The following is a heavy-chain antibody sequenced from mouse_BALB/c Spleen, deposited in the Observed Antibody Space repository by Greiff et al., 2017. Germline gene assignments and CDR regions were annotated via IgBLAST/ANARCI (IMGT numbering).Heavy chain of an antibody. J-gene: IGHJ2*01. Sequence: QVQLKESGPGLVAPSQSLSITCTVSGFSLTSYGVHWVRQPPGKGLEWLGVIWAGGSTNYNSALMSRLSISKDNSKSQVFLKMNSLQTDDTARYYCARVYEGYYFDYWGQGTTLTVSS. V-gene: IGHV2-9*02. CDR1: GFSLTSYG. CDR3: ARVYEGYYFDY. D-gene: IGHD2-12*01. CDR2: IWAGGST.